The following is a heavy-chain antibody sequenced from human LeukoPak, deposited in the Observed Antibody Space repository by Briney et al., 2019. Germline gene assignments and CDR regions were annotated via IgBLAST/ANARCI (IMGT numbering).Heavy chain of an antibody. CDR2: IYHSGST. J-gene: IGHJ6*03. CDR3: ARGKTRSSGKYYYYYYYMDV. Sequence: SETLSLTCTVSGYSISSGYYWGWIRQPPGKGLEWIGSIYHSGSTYYNPSLKSRVTISVDTSKNQFSLKLSSVTAADTAVYYCARGKTRSSGKYYYYYYYMDVWGKGTTVTVSS. D-gene: IGHD6-19*01. V-gene: IGHV4-38-2*02. CDR1: GYSISSGYY.